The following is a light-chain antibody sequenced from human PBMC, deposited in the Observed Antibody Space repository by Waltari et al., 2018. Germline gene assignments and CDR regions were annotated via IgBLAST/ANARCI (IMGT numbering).Light chain of an antibody. J-gene: IGLJ3*02. CDR3: QTGGHGTWV. V-gene: IGLV4-69*01. CDR2: VNSDGSH. CDR1: SGHSSTV. Sequence: QLVLTQSPSASASLGASVKLACTLSSGHSSTVIAWLPVQPGKGPRYLMKVNSDGSHSKGDEIPDRFSGSSSGAERYLTISSLQSEDEADYYCQTGGHGTWVFGGGTKLTVL.